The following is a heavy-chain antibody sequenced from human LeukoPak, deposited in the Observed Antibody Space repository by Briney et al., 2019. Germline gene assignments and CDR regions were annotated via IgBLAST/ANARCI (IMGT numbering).Heavy chain of an antibody. CDR3: ARVGGGSTSLFDY. V-gene: IGHV4-59*12. D-gene: IGHD2-2*01. J-gene: IGHJ4*02. CDR2: IYYSGST. CDR1: GGSISSYY. Sequence: SETLSLTCTVSGGSISSYYWSWIRQPPGKGLEWIGYIYYSGSTNYNPSLKSRVTISVDTSKNQFSLKLSSVTAADTAVYYCARVGGGSTSLFDYWGQGTLVTVSS.